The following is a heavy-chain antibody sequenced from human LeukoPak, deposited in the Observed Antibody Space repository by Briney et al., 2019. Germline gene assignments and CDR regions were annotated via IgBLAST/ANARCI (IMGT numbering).Heavy chain of an antibody. Sequence: ASATVSCKSSGYTFTCNGISWVRQAPGQGLEWMGWISACNSNTNYAQKRQGRVTMTTATTTSTAYMDLRRLRSDDAAVYDSARDTLGTMRIVVPDYWGQGTLVTVSS. CDR3: ARDTLGTMRIVVPDY. J-gene: IGHJ4*02. CDR2: ISACNSNT. D-gene: IGHD3-22*01. CDR1: GYTFTCNG. V-gene: IGHV1-18*01.